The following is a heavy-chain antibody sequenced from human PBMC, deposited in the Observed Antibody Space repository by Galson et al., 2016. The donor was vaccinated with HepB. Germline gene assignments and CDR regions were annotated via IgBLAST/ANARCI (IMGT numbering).Heavy chain of an antibody. CDR2: INAGNGNT. J-gene: IGHJ3*02. Sequence: SCKASGYTFTSYAIHWVRQAPGQRLEWMGWINAGNGNTKYSQKFQGRVTITRDTSASTAYMELSSLRSEDTAVYYCARADYSSSWFAFDIWGQGTMVTVSS. D-gene: IGHD6-13*01. CDR3: ARADYSSSWFAFDI. CDR1: GYTFTSYA. V-gene: IGHV1-3*01.